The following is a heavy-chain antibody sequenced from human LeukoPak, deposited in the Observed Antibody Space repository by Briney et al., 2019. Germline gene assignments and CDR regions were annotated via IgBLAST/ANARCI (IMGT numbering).Heavy chain of an antibody. V-gene: IGHV1-18*01. CDR2: ISAYNGNT. Sequence: ASVKVSCKASGYTFTSYGISLVRQAPGQGLEWMGWISAYNGNTNYAQKLQGRVTMTTDTSTSTAYMELRSLRSDDTAVYYCARALVVAATQGLDPWGQGTLVTVSS. J-gene: IGHJ5*02. D-gene: IGHD2-15*01. CDR3: ARALVVAATQGLDP. CDR1: GYTFTSYG.